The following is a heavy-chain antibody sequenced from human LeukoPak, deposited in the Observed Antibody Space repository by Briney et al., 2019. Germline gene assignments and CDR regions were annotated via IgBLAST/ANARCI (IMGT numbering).Heavy chain of an antibody. V-gene: IGHV1-46*01. CDR3: ARGRGATSTPTKNWYDP. D-gene: IGHD3-10*01. CDR2: INPSGGST. J-gene: IGHJ5*02. Sequence: GASVKVSCKASGYTFTGYYMHWVRQAPGQGLEWMGIINPSGGSTSYAQKFQGRVTITRNTSISTAYMELSSLRSEDTAAYYCARGRGATSTPTKNWYDPWGQGTLVTVSS. CDR1: GYTFTGYY.